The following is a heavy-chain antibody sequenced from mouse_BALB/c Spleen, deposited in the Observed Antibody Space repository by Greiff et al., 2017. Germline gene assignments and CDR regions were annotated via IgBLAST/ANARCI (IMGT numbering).Heavy chain of an antibody. J-gene: IGHJ4*01. Sequence: QVHVKQSGPELVRPGVSVKISCKGSGYTFTDYAMHWVKQSHAKSLEWIGVISTYYGNTNYNQKFKGKATMTVDKSSSTAYMELARLTSEDSAIYYCARLEYGNYSYYAMDYWGQGTSVTVSS. CDR3: ARLEYGNYSYYAMDY. V-gene: IGHV1-67*01. CDR2: ISTYYGNT. D-gene: IGHD2-10*02. CDR1: GYTFTDYA.